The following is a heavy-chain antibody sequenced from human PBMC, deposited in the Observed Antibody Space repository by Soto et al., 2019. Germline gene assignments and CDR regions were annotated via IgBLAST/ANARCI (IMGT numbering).Heavy chain of an antibody. Sequence: SETLSLTCTVSGGSISSGGYYWSWIRQHPGKGLEWIGYIYYSGSTNYNPSLKSRVTISVDTSKNQFSLKLSSVTAADTAVYYCAREGSYYDFWSGYYTFDPWGQGTLVTVSS. D-gene: IGHD3-3*01. V-gene: IGHV4-61*08. J-gene: IGHJ5*02. CDR1: GGSISSGGYY. CDR3: AREGSYYDFWSGYYTFDP. CDR2: IYYSGST.